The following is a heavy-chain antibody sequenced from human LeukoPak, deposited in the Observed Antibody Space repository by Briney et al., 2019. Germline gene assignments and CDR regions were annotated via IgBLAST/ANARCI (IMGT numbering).Heavy chain of an antibody. CDR2: IYPGDSNS. J-gene: IGHJ3*02. V-gene: IGHV5-51*01. CDR3: ARSRSTGTYPLGNAFDI. Sequence: PGESLKISCKGSGYKFTTYWIGWVRQMPGKGLEWMGVIYPGDSNSRYSPSFQGHVTISADNSISTAYLQWSSLKASDTAMYYCARSRSTGTYPLGNAFDIWGQGTLVTVSS. D-gene: IGHD1-26*01. CDR1: GYKFTTYW.